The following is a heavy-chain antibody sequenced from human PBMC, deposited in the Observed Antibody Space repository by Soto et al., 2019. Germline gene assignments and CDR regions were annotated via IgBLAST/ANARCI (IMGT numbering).Heavy chain of an antibody. CDR2: IGGGGDDT. CDR1: GFTFSNYA. Sequence: VQLLESGGGLVQPGGSLRLSCAASGFTFSNYAMSWVRQAPGKGLEWVSGIGGGGDDTYYADSLKARFIISRDKSESTLALQLSGRRAEDTAVYYCAQDRMNHNSVWDPFGISGQGTKATVSS. J-gene: IGHJ3*02. V-gene: IGHV3-23*01. CDR3: AQDRMNHNSVWDPFGI. D-gene: IGHD2-15*01.